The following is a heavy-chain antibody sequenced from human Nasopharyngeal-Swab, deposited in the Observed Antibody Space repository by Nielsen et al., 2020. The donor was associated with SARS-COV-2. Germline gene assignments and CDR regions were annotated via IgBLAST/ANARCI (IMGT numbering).Heavy chain of an antibody. CDR2: IYYSGST. CDR1: GGSISSGGYY. D-gene: IGHD6-13*01. Sequence: SCTVSGGSISSGGYYWSWIRQHPGKGLEWIGYIYYSGSTYYNPSLKSRVTISVDTSKYQFSLKLSSVTAAGTAVYYCARGRTAAPGIWFDPWGQGTLVTVSS. J-gene: IGHJ5*02. CDR3: ARGRTAAPGIWFDP. V-gene: IGHV4-31*02.